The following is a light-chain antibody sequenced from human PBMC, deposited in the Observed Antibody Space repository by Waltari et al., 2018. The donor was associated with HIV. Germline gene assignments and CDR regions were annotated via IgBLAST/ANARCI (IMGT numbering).Light chain of an antibody. CDR1: QSIDNW. CDR2: WTS. J-gene: IGKJ2*01. Sequence: DIQMTQSPSNLSASVGDTVVITCRASQSIDNWLAWYQQKPGRAPRLLVCWTSLLESGVSSRCRGSGSVTEFTLTIRSLQPDDIGTYYCQQYSTHYDFGQGTRVE. V-gene: IGKV1-5*03. CDR3: QQYSTHYD.